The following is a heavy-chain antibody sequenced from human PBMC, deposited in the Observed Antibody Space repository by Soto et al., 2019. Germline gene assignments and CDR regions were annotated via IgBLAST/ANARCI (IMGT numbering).Heavy chain of an antibody. CDR3: ARGQEGVVATH. J-gene: IGHJ4*02. V-gene: IGHV4-34*01. CDR1: GGSLSGYY. Sequence: QVQLQQWGAGLLKPSESLSLNCAVNGGSLSGYYWSWIRQPPGTGLEWIGEIKDGGYTNYSPSLKSRATISSDRSNNQFSLRLNSVTAADTGVYYCARGQEGVVATHWDQGALVTVSS. CDR2: IKDGGYT. D-gene: IGHD5-12*01.